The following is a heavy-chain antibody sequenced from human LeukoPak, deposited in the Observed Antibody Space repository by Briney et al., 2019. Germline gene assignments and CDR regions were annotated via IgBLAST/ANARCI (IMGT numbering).Heavy chain of an antibody. D-gene: IGHD5-24*01. CDR1: GFTFSSYA. CDR3: ARRALEIIGAFDI. J-gene: IGHJ3*02. V-gene: IGHV3-30*04. Sequence: GGSLRLSCAASGFTFSSYAMHWVRQAPGKGLEWVAVISYDGSNKYCADSVKGRFIISRDNAKNSLYLQMNSLRAEDTAVYYCARRALEIIGAFDIWGQGTMVTVSS. CDR2: ISYDGSNK.